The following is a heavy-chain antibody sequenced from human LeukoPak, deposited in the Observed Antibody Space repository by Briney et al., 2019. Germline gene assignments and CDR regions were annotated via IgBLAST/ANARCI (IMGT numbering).Heavy chain of an antibody. J-gene: IGHJ4*02. CDR1: GGSISSYY. CDR2: IYYSGST. D-gene: IGHD3-22*01. Sequence: SETLSLTCTVSGGSISSYYWSWIRQPPGKGLEWIGYIYYSGSTNYNPSLKSRVTISVDTSKNQFSLKLSSVTAADTAVYYCARVRDYYDSSGYYFDYWGQGTLVTVSS. CDR3: ARVRDYYDSSGYYFDY. V-gene: IGHV4-59*01.